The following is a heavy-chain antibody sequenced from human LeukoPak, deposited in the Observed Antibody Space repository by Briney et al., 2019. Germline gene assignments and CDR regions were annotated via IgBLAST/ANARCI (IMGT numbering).Heavy chain of an antibody. V-gene: IGHV4-59*01. CDR1: GGSISSYY. CDR3: ARAGLGYSYSYPFDY. D-gene: IGHD5-18*01. CDR2: IYYSGST. J-gene: IGHJ4*02. Sequence: SETLSLTCTVSGGSISSYYWSWIRQPPGKGLEWIGYIYYSGSTNYNPSLKSRVTISVDTSKNQFSLKLSSVTAADTAVYYCARAGLGYSYSYPFDYWGQGTLVTVSS.